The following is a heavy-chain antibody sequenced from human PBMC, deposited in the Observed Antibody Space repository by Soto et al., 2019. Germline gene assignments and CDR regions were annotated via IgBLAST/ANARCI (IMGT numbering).Heavy chain of an antibody. Sequence: QVQLVESGGGVVQPGRSLRLSCAASGFTFSSYGMHWVRQAPGKGLEWVAVIWYDGSNEYYADSVKGRFTISRDNSKNTLYLQMNSLRAEDTAVYYCAREIRLAVAAWGQGTLVTVSS. CDR1: GFTFSSYG. V-gene: IGHV3-33*01. CDR3: AREIRLAVAA. CDR2: IWYDGSNE. D-gene: IGHD6-19*01. J-gene: IGHJ5*02.